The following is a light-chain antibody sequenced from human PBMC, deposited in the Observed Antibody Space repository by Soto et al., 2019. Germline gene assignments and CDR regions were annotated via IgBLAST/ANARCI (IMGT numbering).Light chain of an antibody. CDR3: SSYAGSNNVI. J-gene: IGLJ2*01. Sequence: QSVLTQPPSASGSPGQSVAISCTGTSSDVGGNNYVSWYQQHPGKAPKLMVYEVTKRPSGVPDRFSGSKSGNTASLTVSGLQAEDEADYYCSSYAGSNNVIFGVGTKVTVL. CDR1: SSDVGGNNY. CDR2: EVT. V-gene: IGLV2-8*01.